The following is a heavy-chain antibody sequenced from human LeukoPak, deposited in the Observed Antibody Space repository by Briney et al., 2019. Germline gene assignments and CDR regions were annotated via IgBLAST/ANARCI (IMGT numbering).Heavy chain of an antibody. CDR1: GGSISSSSYY. V-gene: IGHV4-39*01. CDR3: ARHYPRRYSSSWYPFDY. D-gene: IGHD6-13*01. CDR2: IYYSGST. Sequence: SETLSLTCTVSGGSISSSSYYWGWIRQPPGKGLEWIGSIYYSGSTYYNPSLKSRVTISVDTSKNQFSLKLSSVTAADTAVYYCARHYPRRYSSSWYPFDYWGQGTLVTVSS. J-gene: IGHJ4*02.